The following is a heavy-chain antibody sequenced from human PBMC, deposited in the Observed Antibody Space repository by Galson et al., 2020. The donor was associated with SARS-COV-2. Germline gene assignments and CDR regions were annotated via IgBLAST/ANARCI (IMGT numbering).Heavy chain of an antibody. D-gene: IGHD3-10*01. CDR1: GFAFSTYS. V-gene: IGHV3-21*01. CDR2: ISSSGNYI. Sequence: GGSLRLSCGASGFAFSTYSLNWVRQTPGKGLEWVSSISSSGNYIYDADSVTGRFTISRDNAKNTLYLQMSSLRDEDTAVYYCARGEPGGSGSFFNYHYCLDVWGQGTTGTVS. J-gene: IGHJ6*02. CDR3: ARGEPGGSGSFFNYHYCLDV.